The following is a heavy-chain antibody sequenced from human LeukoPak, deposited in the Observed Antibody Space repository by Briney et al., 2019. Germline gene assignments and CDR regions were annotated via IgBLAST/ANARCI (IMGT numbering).Heavy chain of an antibody. Sequence: HGESLKISCKGSGYSFTNYWIGWVRQMPGEGLEWMGIISPVDSDTRYSTSIQGQVTISADKSISTAYLQWSSLKASETARYYCARQGGGKFDPWGQGTLVTVSS. CDR2: ISPVDSDT. J-gene: IGHJ5*02. D-gene: IGHD3-16*01. CDR1: GYSFTNYW. CDR3: ARQGGGKFDP. V-gene: IGHV5-51*01.